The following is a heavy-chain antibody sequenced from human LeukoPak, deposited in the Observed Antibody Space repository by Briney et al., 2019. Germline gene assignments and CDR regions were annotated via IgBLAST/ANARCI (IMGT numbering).Heavy chain of an antibody. J-gene: IGHJ4*02. D-gene: IGHD3-10*01. CDR3: ARDMYDNGWSSFDY. V-gene: IGHV3-48*03. CDR2: ISTSASTI. CDR1: GFTFSSYE. Sequence: GGSLRLSCSASGFTFSSYELNWVRQAPGKGLEWVSHISTSASTIYYANSVQGRFTISRDNSKNTLYLQMNSLRAEDTALYYCARDMYDNGWSSFDYWGQGTLVTVSS.